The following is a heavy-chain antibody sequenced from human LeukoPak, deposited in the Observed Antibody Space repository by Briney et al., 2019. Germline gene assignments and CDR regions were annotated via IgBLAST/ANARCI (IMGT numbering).Heavy chain of an antibody. D-gene: IGHD1-1*01. CDR3: AKLKGSVDRPGDY. CDR2: IRYDGSNK. Sequence: ESGGGVVQPGRSLRLSCAASGFTFSSYGMHWVRQAPGKGLEWVAFIRYDGSNKYYADSVKGRFTISRDNSKNTLYLQMNSLRAEDTAVYYCAKLKGSVDRPGDYWGQGTLVTVSS. J-gene: IGHJ4*02. V-gene: IGHV3-30*02. CDR1: GFTFSSYG.